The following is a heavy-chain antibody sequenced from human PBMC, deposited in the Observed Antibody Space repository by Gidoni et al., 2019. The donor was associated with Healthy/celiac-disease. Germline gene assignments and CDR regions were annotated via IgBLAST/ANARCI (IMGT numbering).Heavy chain of an antibody. V-gene: IGHV4-39*01. CDR2: IYYSGST. J-gene: IGHJ3*02. D-gene: IGHD2-15*01. CDR1: GGSISSSSYY. CDR3: ARGYCSGGSCYFDAFDI. Sequence: QLQLQESGPGLVKPSETLSLTCTVSGGSISSSSYYWGWIRQPPGKGLEWVGSIYYSGSTYYNPSLKSRVTISVDTSMHQFSLKLSSVTAADTAVYYCARGYCSGGSCYFDAFDIWGQGTLVTVSS.